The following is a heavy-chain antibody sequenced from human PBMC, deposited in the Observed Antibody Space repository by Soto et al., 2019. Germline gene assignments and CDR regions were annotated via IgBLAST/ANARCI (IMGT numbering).Heavy chain of an antibody. V-gene: IGHV3-64*01. J-gene: IGHJ6*03. CDR2: ISSNGVGT. CDR3: ARRARPDFYYMDV. Sequence: EVQLAESGGGLSEPGGSLRLSCAASGFTLSGYAMDWVRQAAGKGLEYVSGISSNGVGTYYANSVQGRFTISRDNSKNTVYLQMGSLRPEDMAVYYCARRARPDFYYMDVWGKGTTVTVSS. D-gene: IGHD6-6*01. CDR1: GFTLSGYA.